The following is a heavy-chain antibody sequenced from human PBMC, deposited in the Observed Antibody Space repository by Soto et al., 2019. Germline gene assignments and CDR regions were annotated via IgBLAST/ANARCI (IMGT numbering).Heavy chain of an antibody. CDR1: GGSISSGGYY. CDR3: AREDSSGYYYHY. J-gene: IGHJ4*02. CDR2: IYYSGST. D-gene: IGHD3-22*01. Sequence: SETLSLTCTVSGGSISSGGYYWSWIRQHPGKGLEWIGYIYYSGSTYYNPSLKSRVTISVDTSKNQFSLKLSSVTAADTAVYYCAREDSSGYYYHYWGQGTLVTVSS. V-gene: IGHV4-31*03.